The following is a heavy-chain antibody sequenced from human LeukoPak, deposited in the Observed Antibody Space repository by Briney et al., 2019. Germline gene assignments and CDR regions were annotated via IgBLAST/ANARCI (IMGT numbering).Heavy chain of an antibody. J-gene: IGHJ5*02. CDR1: GGSISSSIYY. D-gene: IGHD2-21*02. V-gene: IGHV4-39*01. Sequence: SETLSLTCTVSGGSISSSIYYWGWIRQPPGKGLEGIGSIYYSGSTYYNPSRKSRVTISVYTSKNLCSLRLSSVTAAHTAVYYCTSCYSDWFDPWGQGTLVTVSS. CDR3: TSCYSDWFDP. CDR2: IYYSGST.